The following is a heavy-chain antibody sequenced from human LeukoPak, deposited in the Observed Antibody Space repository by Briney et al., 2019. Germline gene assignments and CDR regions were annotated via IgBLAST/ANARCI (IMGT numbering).Heavy chain of an antibody. J-gene: IGHJ3*02. V-gene: IGHV4-59*11. D-gene: IGHD3-22*01. CDR2: IHYSGST. Sequence: PSETLSLTCTVSGDSISSHYWSWIRQSPGKGLEWSGYIHYSGSTNPNPSLKSRVTISVDTSKNQFSLKLSSVTAADTAVYYCARGYDSRLYAFDIWGQGTMVTVSS. CDR1: GDSISSHY. CDR3: ARGYDSRLYAFDI.